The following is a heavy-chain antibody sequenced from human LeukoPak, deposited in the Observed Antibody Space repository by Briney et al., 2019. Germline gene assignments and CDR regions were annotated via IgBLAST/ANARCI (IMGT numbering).Heavy chain of an antibody. V-gene: IGHV3-30*07. D-gene: IGHD3-16*01. CDR2: ISYDGSNK. CDR1: GFTFSSYA. Sequence: PGRSLRLSCAASGFTFSSYAMHWVRQAPGKGLEWVAVISYDGSNKYYADSVKGRFTISRDNAKNSLYLQMNSLRAEDTAVYYCARKVGPKRYNWFDPWGQGTLVTVSS. J-gene: IGHJ5*02. CDR3: ARKVGPKRYNWFDP.